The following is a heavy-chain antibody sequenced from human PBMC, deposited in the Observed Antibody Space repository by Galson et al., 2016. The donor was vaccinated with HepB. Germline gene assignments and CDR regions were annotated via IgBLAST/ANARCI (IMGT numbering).Heavy chain of an antibody. CDR2: IKNTGEST. Sequence: SLRLSCAASGFIFSSYSMKWVRQAPGKGLEWVSGIKNTGESTYYADSVKGRFTISRDNSKNTLYLQMNSLGAEDTAVYYCAKASGYPNYWGQGTLVTVSS. D-gene: IGHD6-25*01. CDR1: GFIFSSYS. V-gene: IGHV3-23*01. CDR3: AKASGYPNY. J-gene: IGHJ4*02.